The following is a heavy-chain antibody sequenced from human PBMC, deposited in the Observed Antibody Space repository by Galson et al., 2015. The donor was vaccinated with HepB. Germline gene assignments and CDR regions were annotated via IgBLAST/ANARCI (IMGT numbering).Heavy chain of an antibody. CDR3: VRDPRIVVGGQLYYFDY. J-gene: IGHJ4*02. D-gene: IGHD2-2*01. CDR2: ISAYNGDT. CDR1: GYTFISSG. Sequence: SVKVSCKASGYTFISSGFSWVRQAPGKGLEWMGWISAYNGDTDYAQNFQGRVTMTTDTSTSTVYMELRSLRYDDTAVYYCVRDPRIVVGGQLYYFDYWGQGTLVTVSS. V-gene: IGHV1-18*01.